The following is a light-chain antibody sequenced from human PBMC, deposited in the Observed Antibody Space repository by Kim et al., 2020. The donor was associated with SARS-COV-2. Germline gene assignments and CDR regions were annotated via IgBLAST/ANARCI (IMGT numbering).Light chain of an antibody. CDR2: AAS. CDR3: QQSYSNPLT. Sequence: ASVGDRVTITCRASQSVTSYLDWYQQKPGQAPKLLIYAASSLQSGVPARFSGSGSGTDFTLTISSLQPEDFATYYCQQSYSNPLTFGEGTKVDIK. J-gene: IGKJ4*01. CDR1: QSVTSY. V-gene: IGKV1-39*01.